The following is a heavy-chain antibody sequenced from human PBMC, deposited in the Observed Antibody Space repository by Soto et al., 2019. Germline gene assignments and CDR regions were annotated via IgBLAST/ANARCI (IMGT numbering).Heavy chain of an antibody. V-gene: IGHV1-3*01. CDR3: ARGQRWLQLYAMDV. J-gene: IGHJ6*02. Sequence: ASVKVSCKASGYTFTSYAMHWVRQAPGQRLEWMGWINAGNGNTKYSQKFQGRVTITRDTSASTAYMELSGLRSEDTAVYYCARGQRWLQLYAMDVWGQGPTGSVSS. D-gene: IGHD1-1*01. CDR2: INAGNGNT. CDR1: GYTFTSYA.